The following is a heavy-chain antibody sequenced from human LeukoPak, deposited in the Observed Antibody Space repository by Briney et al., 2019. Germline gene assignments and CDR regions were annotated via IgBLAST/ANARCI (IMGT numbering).Heavy chain of an antibody. CDR3: ARGLDYYYGMDV. J-gene: IGHJ6*02. CDR2: IIPIFGTA. CDR1: GYTFTGYY. Sequence: SVKVSCKASGYTFTGYYMHWVRQAPGQGLEWMGGIIPIFGTANYAQKFQGRVTITADESTSTAYMELSSLRSEDTAVYYCARGLDYYYGMDVWGQGTTVTVSS. V-gene: IGHV1-69*13.